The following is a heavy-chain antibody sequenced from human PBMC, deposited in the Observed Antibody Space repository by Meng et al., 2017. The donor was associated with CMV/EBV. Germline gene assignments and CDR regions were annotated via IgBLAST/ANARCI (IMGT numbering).Heavy chain of an antibody. V-gene: IGHV6-1*01. J-gene: IGHJ6*02. CDR2: TYYRSKWYN. CDR1: GDSVSSNSAA. D-gene: IGHD1-26*01. CDR3: ARGGSGSYPYYYYGMDV. Sequence: SQTLSLTCAISGDSVSSNSAAWNWIRQSPSRGLEWLGRTYYRSKWYNDYAVSVKSRITINPDTSKNQFSLQLNSVTPEDTALYYCARGGSGSYPYYYYGMDVWGQGTTVTVSS.